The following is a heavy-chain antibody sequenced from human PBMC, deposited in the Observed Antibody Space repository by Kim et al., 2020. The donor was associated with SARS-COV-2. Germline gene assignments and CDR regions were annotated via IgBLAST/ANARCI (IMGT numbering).Heavy chain of an antibody. CDR2: MKSKGSGGTT. V-gene: IGHV3-15*01. CDR3: CWDWTAHYTMDV. Sequence: GGSLRLSCAGSGFKFSDAWMNWVRQAPGKGLEWVGRMKSKGSGGTTEYAAPVKGRFTISRDDSKNTLYLQMNSLKTEDTAVYYCCWDWTAHYTMDVWGQG. J-gene: IGHJ6*02. D-gene: IGHD1-1*01. CDR1: GFKFSDAW.